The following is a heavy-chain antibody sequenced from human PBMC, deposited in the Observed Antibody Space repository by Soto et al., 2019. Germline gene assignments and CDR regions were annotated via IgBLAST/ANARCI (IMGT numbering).Heavy chain of an antibody. D-gene: IGHD5-12*01. CDR1: GYGYSIYV. J-gene: IGHJ5*02. Sequence: PVKGDGKAAGYGYSIYVIGRVLNDPEQGLEWMGWISAYNGNTNYAQKLQGRVTMTTDTSTSTAYMELRSLRSDDTAVYYCARGVWLLYCRHRSVSYWFDPCAQRTLRTVSS. V-gene: IGHV1-18*04. CDR2: ISAYNGNT. CDR3: ARGVWLLYCRHRSVSYWFDP.